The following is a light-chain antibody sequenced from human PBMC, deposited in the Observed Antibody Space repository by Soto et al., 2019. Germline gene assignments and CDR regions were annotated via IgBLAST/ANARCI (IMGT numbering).Light chain of an antibody. J-gene: IGKJ1*01. Sequence: ELVLTQSPATLSLSPGDTATLSCRATQSVSSGYLAWYQQKPGQAPRLLISGASSRATGIPVRFSGIGSGADFTLTITRLEPEDFAVYYCQHSGSSTRTFGQGTKVEIK. CDR1: QSVSSGY. V-gene: IGKV3-20*01. CDR3: QHSGSSTRT. CDR2: GAS.